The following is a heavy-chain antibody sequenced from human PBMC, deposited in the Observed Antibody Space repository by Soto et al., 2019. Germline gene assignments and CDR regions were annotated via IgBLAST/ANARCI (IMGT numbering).Heavy chain of an antibody. J-gene: IGHJ6*02. CDR2: ISGSGGST. D-gene: IGHD3-3*01. Sequence: EVQLLESGGGLVQPGGSLRLSCAASGFTFSSYAMSWVRQAPGKGLEWVSAISGSGGSTYYADYVKGRFTISRDNSKNTLYLQMNSLRAEDTAVYYCAKYNIEALRFLEWQKRGMDVWGQGTTVTVSS. CDR3: AKYNIEALRFLEWQKRGMDV. V-gene: IGHV3-23*01. CDR1: GFTFSSYA.